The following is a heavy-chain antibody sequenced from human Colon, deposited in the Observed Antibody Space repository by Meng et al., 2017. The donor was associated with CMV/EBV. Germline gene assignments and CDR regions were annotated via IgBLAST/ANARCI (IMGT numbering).Heavy chain of an antibody. D-gene: IGHD3-16*01. CDR3: VRGQGIMYV. CDR1: GITFSNYA. CDR2: IRGGSDRI. J-gene: IGHJ4*02. Sequence: GGSLSLSCAASGITFSNYAMTWVRQAPGKGLEWVSAIRGGSDRIYYADSVKGRFTISRDNSKNSLYLQMNSLRVEDTAVYYCVRGQGIMYVWGQGTLVTVSS. V-gene: IGHV3-23*01.